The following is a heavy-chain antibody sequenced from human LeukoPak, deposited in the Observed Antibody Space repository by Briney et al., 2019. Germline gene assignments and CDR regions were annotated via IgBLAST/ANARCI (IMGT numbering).Heavy chain of an antibody. D-gene: IGHD6-19*01. Sequence: GESLKISCKGSGYTFTSYWIGWVRQMPGKGLEWMGIIYPGDSNTRYSPSFQGQVSISVDKSISTAYLQWSSLKASDTAMYYCARRGSGWYVDYWGQGTLVTVSS. V-gene: IGHV5-51*01. CDR2: IYPGDSNT. J-gene: IGHJ4*02. CDR1: GYTFTSYW. CDR3: ARRGSGWYVDY.